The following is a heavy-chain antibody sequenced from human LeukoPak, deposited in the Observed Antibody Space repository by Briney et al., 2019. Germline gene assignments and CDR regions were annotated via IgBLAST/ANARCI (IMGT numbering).Heavy chain of an antibody. Sequence: QSGGSLRLSCAASGFTFSSHAMSWVRQAPGKGLEWVSGISGTTTYYAEPVKGRFAISRDNAKNSLYLQMNSLRAEDTAVYYCARDYTGTLDYWGQGTLVTVSS. J-gene: IGHJ4*02. D-gene: IGHD1-1*01. V-gene: IGHV3-23*01. CDR1: GFTFSSHA. CDR3: ARDYTGTLDY. CDR2: ISGTTT.